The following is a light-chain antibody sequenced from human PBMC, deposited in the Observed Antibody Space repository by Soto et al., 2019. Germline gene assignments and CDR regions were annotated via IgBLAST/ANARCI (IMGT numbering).Light chain of an antibody. CDR2: GAS. Sequence: EKVMTQSPATLSMSPGERATLSCRASQSVSSFFAWYQQKPGQAPRLLIYGASTRATGIPARFSGSGSGTEFTLTISSLQSEDFAVYYCQQYSNWPSWTFGQGTKVEVK. V-gene: IGKV3-15*01. CDR3: QQYSNWPSWT. J-gene: IGKJ1*01. CDR1: QSVSSF.